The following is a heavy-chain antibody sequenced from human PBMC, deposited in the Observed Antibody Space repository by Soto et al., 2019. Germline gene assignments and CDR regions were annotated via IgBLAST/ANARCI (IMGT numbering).Heavy chain of an antibody. CDR3: AKMNAGTTSAFDI. V-gene: IGHV3-30*18. Sequence: PGGSLRLSCAASGFTFSSYGMNWVRQAPGKGLEWVAVISFDGSNKYYADSVKGRFTITRDNSKNTLYVQMNSLRAEDTAVYYCAKMNAGTTSAFDIWGQGTMVTVSS. CDR2: ISFDGSNK. D-gene: IGHD1-1*01. CDR1: GFTFSSYG. J-gene: IGHJ3*02.